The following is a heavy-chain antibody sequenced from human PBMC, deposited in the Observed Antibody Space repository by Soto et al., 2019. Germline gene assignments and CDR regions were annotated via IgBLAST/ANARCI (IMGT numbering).Heavy chain of an antibody. V-gene: IGHV1-18*01. CDR3: ARPFGDYGDYAWSLRY. CDR2: ISAYNGNT. Sequence: QVQLVLSGAEVKKPGASVKVSCKASGYTFSGYAMGWVRQAPGQGLEWMGWISAYNGNTDYAQKFQGRVTMTTDTSTSTAYMELRSLTSDDTAVYYCARPFGDYGDYAWSLRYWGQGTLVTVSS. D-gene: IGHD4-17*01. CDR1: GYTFSGYA. J-gene: IGHJ4*02.